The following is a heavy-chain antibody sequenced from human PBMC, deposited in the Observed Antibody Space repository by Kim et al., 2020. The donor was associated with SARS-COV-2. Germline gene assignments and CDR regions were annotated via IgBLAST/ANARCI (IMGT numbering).Heavy chain of an antibody. CDR2: ISYDGSYK. J-gene: IGHJ6*02. Sequence: GGSLRPSCAASGFTFSGYGMHWVRQAPGKGLEWVAVISYDGSYKHFADSVKGRSTISRDNSKNTLYLQINSLTAEDTAVYYCAKPRPKYYDFWSGNYHNYGMDVWGQGTTVTVSS. V-gene: IGHV3-30*18. CDR3: AKPRPKYYDFWSGNYHNYGMDV. CDR1: GFTFSGYG. D-gene: IGHD3-3*01.